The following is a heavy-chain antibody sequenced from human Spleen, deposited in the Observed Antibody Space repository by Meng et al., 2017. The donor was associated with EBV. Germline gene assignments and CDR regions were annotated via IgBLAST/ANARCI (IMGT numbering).Heavy chain of an antibody. J-gene: IGHJ4*02. CDR1: NGSFSGYY. D-gene: IGHD2-21*02. V-gene: IGHV4-34*01. CDR2: INHRGGT. Sequence: GQLRQWGARLLKPSETLSLTCVVYNGSFSGYYWSWIRQPPGKGLEWIGEINHRGGTSYNVSLKSRVTMSVDTSKNQFSLSLNSVTAADTAVYHCARAQNDCGGDCGGDYYFDYWGQGTLVTVSS. CDR3: ARAQNDCGGDCGGDYYFDY.